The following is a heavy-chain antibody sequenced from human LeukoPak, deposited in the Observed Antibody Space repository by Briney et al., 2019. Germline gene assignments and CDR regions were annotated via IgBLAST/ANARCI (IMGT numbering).Heavy chain of an antibody. CDR3: AKDRSYYDNTDLWGAEYFQH. V-gene: IGHV4-34*01. Sequence: PSETLSLTCGVYGGSLSGYYWSWIRQPPGKGLEWIAEINYSGSTTYNPSLKSRVTISIDTSKNQFSLKLRSVTAADTAVYYCAKDRSYYDNTDLWGAEYFQHWGQGTLVTVSS. CDR1: GGSLSGYY. CDR2: INYSGST. D-gene: IGHD3-22*01. J-gene: IGHJ1*01.